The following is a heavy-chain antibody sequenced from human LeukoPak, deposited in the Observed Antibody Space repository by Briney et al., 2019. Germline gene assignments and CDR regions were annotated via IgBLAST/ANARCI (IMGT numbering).Heavy chain of an antibody. Sequence: GGSLRPSCAASGLTFSTYWMHWVRQAPGKGLVWVSRINSNGSSTNYADSVKGRFTISRDNAKNTVYLQMNSLRAEDTAVYYCAREETRILFSFDPWGQGTLVTVSS. D-gene: IGHD2-15*01. CDR1: GLTFSTYW. J-gene: IGHJ5*02. CDR2: INSNGSST. CDR3: AREETRILFSFDP. V-gene: IGHV3-74*01.